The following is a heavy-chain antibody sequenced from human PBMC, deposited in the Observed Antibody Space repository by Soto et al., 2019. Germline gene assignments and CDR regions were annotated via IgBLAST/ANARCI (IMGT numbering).Heavy chain of an antibody. V-gene: IGHV4-31*03. D-gene: IGHD3-22*01. CDR2: IYYSGST. J-gene: IGHJ4*02. CDR1: GGSVSIWGYY. Sequence: PSETLSLTCTVSGGSVSIWGYYWSWIRQHPGKGLEWIGYIYYSGSTYYNPSLKSRVTISVDTSKNQFSLKLSSVTAADTAVYYCARGGARGMEYYYDSSGYYFDYWGQGTLVTVSS. CDR3: ARGGARGMEYYYDSSGYYFDY.